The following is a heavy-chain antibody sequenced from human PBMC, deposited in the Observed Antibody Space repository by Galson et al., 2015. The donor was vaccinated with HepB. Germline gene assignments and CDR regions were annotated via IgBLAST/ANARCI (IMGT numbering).Heavy chain of an antibody. CDR2: ISYDGTNK. Sequence: SLRLSCAVSGFRFSTFGMHWVRQAPGKGLEWVAVISYDGTNKHFGDSVKGRFTISRDNSKNTLYLQMNSLRAEDTAVYYCAKAHTAAGTGWPDPWGQGTLVTVSS. CDR1: GFRFSTFG. D-gene: IGHD6-13*01. J-gene: IGHJ5*02. V-gene: IGHV3-30*18. CDR3: AKAHTAAGTGWPDP.